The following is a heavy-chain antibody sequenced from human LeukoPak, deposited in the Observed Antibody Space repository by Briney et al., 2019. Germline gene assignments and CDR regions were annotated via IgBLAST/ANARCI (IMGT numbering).Heavy chain of an antibody. V-gene: IGHV3-23*01. Sequence: GGSLTLSCQASGFTFYMYAMSWVRQAPGKGLEWVASMCGTAGCTFSPDSVKGRFTISRDNSKNVLYLRMNSLTAEDTAIYYCAKDRPNFHENSGHYYRRDGDSWGQGTLVTVSS. CDR2: MCGTAGCT. CDR3: AKDRPNFHENSGHYYRRDGDS. CDR1: GFTFYMYA. D-gene: IGHD3-22*01. J-gene: IGHJ5*01.